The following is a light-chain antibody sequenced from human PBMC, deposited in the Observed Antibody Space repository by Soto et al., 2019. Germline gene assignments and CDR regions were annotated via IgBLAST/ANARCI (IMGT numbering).Light chain of an antibody. CDR1: SSDVDGYDH. CDR2: DVT. J-gene: IGLJ3*02. V-gene: IGLV2-14*03. Sequence: QSALTQPASVSGSPGQSITISCTGTSSDVDGYDHVSWYQQHPGKAPKLIIYDVTVRPSGISRRFSGSKSDNTASLAVSGLQPEDEADYYCSSYTNKDTLLFGGGTKVTVL. CDR3: SSYTNKDTLL.